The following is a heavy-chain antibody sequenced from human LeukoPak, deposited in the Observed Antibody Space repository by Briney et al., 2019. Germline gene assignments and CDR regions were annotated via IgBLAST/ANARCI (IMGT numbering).Heavy chain of an antibody. CDR3: ARLRIVGATRGYFDY. CDR2: IKQDGSEK. CDR1: GFTFSSYW. V-gene: IGHV3-7*01. Sequence: GGSLRLSCAASGFTFSSYWMSWVRQAPGKGLEWVANIKQDGSEKYYVDSVKGRFTISRDNAKNSLYLQMNSLRAEDTAVYYCARLRIVGATRGYFDYWGQGTLVTVSS. D-gene: IGHD1-26*01. J-gene: IGHJ4*02.